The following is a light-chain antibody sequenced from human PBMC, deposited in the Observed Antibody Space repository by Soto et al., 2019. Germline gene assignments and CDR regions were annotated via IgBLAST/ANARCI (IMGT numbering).Light chain of an antibody. CDR1: SSNIGKNY. CDR2: DNN. CDR3: GTWDSNLSADV. J-gene: IGLJ1*01. V-gene: IGLV1-51*01. Sequence: QSVLTQPPSVSGAPGQKVTISCSGSSSNIGKNYVSWYQQLPGTAPKLLIYDNNKRPSGIPDRFSGSKSGTSATLGITGLQTGDEADYYCGTWDSNLSADVFGTGTKVTVL.